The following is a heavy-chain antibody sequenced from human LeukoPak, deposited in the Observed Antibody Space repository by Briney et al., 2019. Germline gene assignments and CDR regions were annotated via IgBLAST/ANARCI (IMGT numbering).Heavy chain of an antibody. V-gene: IGHV3-23*01. CDR1: GFTFGNYA. Sequence: PGGSLRLSCTAPGFTFGNYAMSWVRQAPGKGLEWVSAVSGSGGSTYYADSVKGRFTISRDNSRHTLYLQMNSLRAEDTAVYYCAKCARVDWLPIDYWGQGTLVTVSS. D-gene: IGHD3-9*01. CDR3: AKCARVDWLPIDY. CDR2: VSGSGGST. J-gene: IGHJ4*02.